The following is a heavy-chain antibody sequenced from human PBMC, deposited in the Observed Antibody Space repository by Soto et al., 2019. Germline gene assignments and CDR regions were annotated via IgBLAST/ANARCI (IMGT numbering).Heavy chain of an antibody. Sequence: EVLLLESGGGLVQPGGSLRLSCEASGFSFSSFAMNWVRQAPGKGLEWVSAIGDSGASTYYADSVKGRFTSSRDNSSNALYLQLNSLRAEASALYYCAKGVELDVWGNGTTVTVSS. V-gene: IGHV3-23*01. J-gene: IGHJ6*03. CDR3: AKGVELDV. D-gene: IGHD1-26*01. CDR2: IGDSGAST. CDR1: GFSFSSFA.